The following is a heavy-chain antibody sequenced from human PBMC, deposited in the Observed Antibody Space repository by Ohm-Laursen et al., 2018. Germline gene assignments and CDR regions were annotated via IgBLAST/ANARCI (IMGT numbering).Heavy chain of an antibody. CDR2: IYYTGST. Sequence: SDTLSLTCTVSGGSMSSYYWSWIRQPPGKGLEWIGSIYYTGSTYFNPSLQSRVTISVDTSKNQFSLNLSSVTAADTAMYYCARKTDWNHYYFDYWGQGTLVTVSS. V-gene: IGHV4-39*01. CDR1: GGSMSSYY. D-gene: IGHD1-1*01. CDR3: ARKTDWNHYYFDY. J-gene: IGHJ4*02.